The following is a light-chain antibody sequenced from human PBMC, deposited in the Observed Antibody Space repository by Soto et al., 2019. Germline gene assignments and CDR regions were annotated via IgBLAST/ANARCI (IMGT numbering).Light chain of an antibody. V-gene: IGLV2-14*03. Sequence: QSALTRPASVSGSPGQSITISCTGTSSDVGGYNYVSWYQQHPGKAPKLIVHEVANRLSGVSGRFSGSKSGNTAFLTISGLQAEDEAVYYCCSHSSSITWMFGGGTKLTVL. CDR3: CSHSSSITWM. CDR1: SSDVGGYNY. J-gene: IGLJ3*02. CDR2: EVA.